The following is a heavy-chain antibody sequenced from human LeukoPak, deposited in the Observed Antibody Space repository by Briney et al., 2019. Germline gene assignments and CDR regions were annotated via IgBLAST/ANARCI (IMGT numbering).Heavy chain of an antibody. CDR1: GFTLSDYY. V-gene: IGHV3-11*01. CDR3: ARVRGLAVGALN. D-gene: IGHD6-13*01. Sequence: GGALRLSCAASGFTLSDYYMSWIRQAPGKGLEWISSISSSGAIVFYPDSVKGRFTISRDNANNSLYLQIHSLRAEDTAVYYCARVRGLAVGALNWGQGILVTVSS. J-gene: IGHJ4*02. CDR2: ISSSGAIV.